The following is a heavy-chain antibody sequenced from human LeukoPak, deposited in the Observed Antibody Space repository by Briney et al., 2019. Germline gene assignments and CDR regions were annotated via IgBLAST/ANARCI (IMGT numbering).Heavy chain of an antibody. V-gene: IGHV1-18*01. CDR3: ARAIGGGCSSTSCYTFFDY. J-gene: IGHJ4*02. CDR1: GYTFTSCG. Sequence: ASVNLSCNGSGYTFTSCGISWVRHAPRQGLEWMGWMSAYNRNTNNAQTLQGRVTMTTETPTSTACMELRSLRSDDTAVYYCARAIGGGCSSTSCYTFFDYWGQGTLVTVSS. D-gene: IGHD2-2*02. CDR2: MSAYNRNT.